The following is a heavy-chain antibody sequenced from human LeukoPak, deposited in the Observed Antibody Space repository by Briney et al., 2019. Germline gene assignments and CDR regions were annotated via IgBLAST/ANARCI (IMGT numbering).Heavy chain of an antibody. Sequence: KPSETLSLTCAVYGGSFSGYYWSWIRQPPGKGLEWIGEINHSGSTNYNPSLKSRVTMSVDTSKNQFSLKLSSVTAADTAVYYCARDSLHYGSGSLNWFDPWGQGTLVTVSS. CDR2: INHSGST. J-gene: IGHJ5*02. D-gene: IGHD3-10*01. CDR3: ARDSLHYGSGSLNWFDP. V-gene: IGHV4-34*01. CDR1: GGSFSGYY.